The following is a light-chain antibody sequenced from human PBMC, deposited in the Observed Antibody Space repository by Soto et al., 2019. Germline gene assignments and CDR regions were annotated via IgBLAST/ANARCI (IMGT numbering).Light chain of an antibody. CDR1: SSNIGTGSD. J-gene: IGLJ3*02. Sequence: QSVLTQPPSVSGAPGQRVTISCTGSSSNIGTGSDVHWYQQLPGTAPKLLIYANTNRPSGVPDRFSGSKSGTSASLAITGLEAEDEADYYCCSYGNSRWVFGGGTKVTVL. CDR2: ANT. CDR3: CSYGNSRWV. V-gene: IGLV1-40*01.